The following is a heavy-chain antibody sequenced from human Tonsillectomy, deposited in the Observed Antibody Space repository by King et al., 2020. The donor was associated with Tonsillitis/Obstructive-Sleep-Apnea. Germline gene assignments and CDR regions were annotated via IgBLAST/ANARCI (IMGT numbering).Heavy chain of an antibody. Sequence: QVQLVESGGGVVQPGRSLRLSWAASGFTFSDYAIHWVRQAPGKGLEWVTVIWYDGTNKYYSDSVKGRFTISRDNSKNTLYLQMNSLRTEDTAVYYCARDQALGYCSSTSCSQIDYWGQGTLVTVSS. V-gene: IGHV3-33*01. CDR1: GFTFSDYA. J-gene: IGHJ4*02. D-gene: IGHD2-2*01. CDR3: ARDQALGYCSSTSCSQIDY. CDR2: IWYDGTNK.